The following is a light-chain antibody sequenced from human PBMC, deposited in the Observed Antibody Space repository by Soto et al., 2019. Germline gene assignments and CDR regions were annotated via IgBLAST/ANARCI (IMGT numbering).Light chain of an antibody. Sequence: QSALTQPPSASGSPGQSVTIPCTGTNSDVGGYNYVSWYQQYPGKAPKLIIYEVTRRPSGVPDRFSGSKSGNTASLTVSGLQSDHEADYYFNSYARRNNYLFVAGTKLTVL. CDR3: NSYARRNNYL. CDR1: NSDVGGYNY. V-gene: IGLV2-8*01. J-gene: IGLJ1*01. CDR2: EVT.